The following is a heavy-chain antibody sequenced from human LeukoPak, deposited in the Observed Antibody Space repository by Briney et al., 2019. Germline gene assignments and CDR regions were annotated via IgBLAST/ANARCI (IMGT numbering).Heavy chain of an antibody. J-gene: IGHJ3*02. V-gene: IGHV7-4-1*02. Sequence: ASVKVSCKASGYTFTSYAMNWVRQAPGQGLEWMGWINTNTGNPTYAQGFTGRFVFSLDTSVSTAYLQISSLKAEDTAVYYCARDSHSPYYYDSSGYRDAFDIWGQGTVVTVSS. D-gene: IGHD3-22*01. CDR3: ARDSHSPYYYDSSGYRDAFDI. CDR2: INTNTGNP. CDR1: GYTFTSYA.